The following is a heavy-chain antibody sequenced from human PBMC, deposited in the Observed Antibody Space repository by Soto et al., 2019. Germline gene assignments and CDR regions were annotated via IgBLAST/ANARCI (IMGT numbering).Heavy chain of an antibody. J-gene: IGHJ6*02. CDR1: GGSFSGYY. V-gene: IGHV4-34*01. D-gene: IGHD3-3*01. Sequence: SETLSLTCAVYGGSFSGYYWSWIRQPPGKGLEWIGEINHSGSTNYNPSLKSRVTISVDTSKNQFSLKLSSVTAADTAVYYCARARFLEWLYYYYGMDVWGQGTTVTVS. CDR3: ARARFLEWLYYYYGMDV. CDR2: INHSGST.